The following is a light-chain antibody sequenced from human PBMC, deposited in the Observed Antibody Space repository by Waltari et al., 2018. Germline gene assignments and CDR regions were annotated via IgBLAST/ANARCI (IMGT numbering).Light chain of an antibody. Sequence: DIQMTQSPSSLSASVGDRVTITCRASQSISSYLNWYEQKSGKAPKLLIYASSSLQSGVPSKFSGSGSGTDFTLTISSLQPEDFATYYCQQSYRFGQGTKLEIK. V-gene: IGKV1-39*01. J-gene: IGKJ2*01. CDR3: QQSYR. CDR2: ASS. CDR1: QSISSY.